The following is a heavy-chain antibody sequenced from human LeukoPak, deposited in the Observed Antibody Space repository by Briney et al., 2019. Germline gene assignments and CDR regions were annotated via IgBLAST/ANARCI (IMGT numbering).Heavy chain of an antibody. D-gene: IGHD2-8*01. Sequence: SETLSLTCAVYRGSFNGYYWSWIRQPPGKGLELIGEVNHSGSTNYNPSLKSRVTVSVDTSKNQFSLKLSSVTAADTAVYYCARASYCTNGVCWWDYWGQGTLVTVSS. CDR1: RGSFNGYY. CDR2: VNHSGST. CDR3: ARASYCTNGVCWWDY. J-gene: IGHJ4*02. V-gene: IGHV4-34*01.